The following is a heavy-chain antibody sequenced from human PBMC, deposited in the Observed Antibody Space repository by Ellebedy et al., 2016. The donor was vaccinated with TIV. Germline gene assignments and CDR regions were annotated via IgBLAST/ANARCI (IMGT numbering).Heavy chain of an antibody. V-gene: IGHV3-23*01. CDR1: GFTFNTYA. CDR2: LSASGVST. D-gene: IGHD2-15*01. CDR3: AKMSWWGGFDS. J-gene: IGHJ4*02. Sequence: PGGSLRLSCAASGFTFNTYAMNWVRQAPGKGLEWVSSLSASGVSTYYADSVRGRFLISRDNSNNTLYLQLNTVRPNDTAIYYCAKMSWWGGFDSWGQGTLVTVSS.